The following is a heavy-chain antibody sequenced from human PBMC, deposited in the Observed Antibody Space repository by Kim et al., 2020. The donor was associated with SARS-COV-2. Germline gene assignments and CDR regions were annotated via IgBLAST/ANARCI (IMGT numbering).Heavy chain of an antibody. D-gene: IGHD2-15*01. J-gene: IGHJ6*02. CDR1: GFTFSNAW. CDR2: IKSKTDGGTT. V-gene: IGHV3-15*01. Sequence: GGSLRLSCAASGFTFSNAWMSWVRQAPGKGLEWVGRIKSKTDGGTTDYAAPVKGRFTISRDDSKNTLYLQMNSLKTEDTAVYYCTTDFGRGDYYYYGMDVWGQGTTVTVSS. CDR3: TTDFGRGDYYYYGMDV.